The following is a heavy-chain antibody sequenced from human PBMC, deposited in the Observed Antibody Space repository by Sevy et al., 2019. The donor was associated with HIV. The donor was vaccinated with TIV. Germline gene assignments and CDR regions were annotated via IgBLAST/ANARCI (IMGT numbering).Heavy chain of an antibody. CDR2: IRSKTYGGTT. CDR1: GFTFGDYA. D-gene: IGHD2-21*01. Sequence: GGSLRLSCTGSGFTFGDYAVSWLRQAPGKGLEWVGFIRSKTYGGTTEYAASVKGRFTISREESKSIAYLQMHSLKTEDTAVYYCTRVQGTISAYFYFGMDVWGQGTTVTVSS. J-gene: IGHJ6*02. V-gene: IGHV3-49*03. CDR3: TRVQGTISAYFYFGMDV.